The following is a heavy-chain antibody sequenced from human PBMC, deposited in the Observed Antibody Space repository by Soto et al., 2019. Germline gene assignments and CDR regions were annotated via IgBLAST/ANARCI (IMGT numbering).Heavy chain of an antibody. Sequence: GGSLRLSCAASGFTFSSYAMSWVRQAPGKGLEWVSAISGSGGSTYYADSVKGRFTISRDNSKNTLYLQMNSLRAEDTAVYYCAKALNSPYYYDSSGYLLTFDYWGQGTLVTVSS. V-gene: IGHV3-23*01. CDR3: AKALNSPYYYDSSGYLLTFDY. J-gene: IGHJ4*02. CDR2: ISGSGGST. CDR1: GFTFSSYA. D-gene: IGHD3-22*01.